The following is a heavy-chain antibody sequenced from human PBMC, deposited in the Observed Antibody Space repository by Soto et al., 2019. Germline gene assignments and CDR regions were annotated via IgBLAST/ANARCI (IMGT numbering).Heavy chain of an antibody. CDR3: ARDRSYYYDSSGYPFDF. J-gene: IGHJ4*02. V-gene: IGHV1-18*01. CDR2: ISADNGDT. D-gene: IGHD3-22*01. CDR1: GYTFDIYG. Sequence: GASVKVSCKASGYTFDIYGISWVRQVPGKGPEWMGWISADNGDTKYAQRMQGRVTMTTDTATSTAYMELRSLRSDDTAVYYCARDRSYYYDSSGYPFDFWGQGXLVTVYS.